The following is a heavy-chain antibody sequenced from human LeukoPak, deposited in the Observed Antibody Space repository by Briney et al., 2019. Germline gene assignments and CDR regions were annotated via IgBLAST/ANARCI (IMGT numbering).Heavy chain of an antibody. Sequence: PSETLSLTCTVSGGSISSYYWSWIRQPPGKGLEWIGYIYYSGSTNYNPSLKSRVTISVDTSKNQFSLKLSSVTAADTAVYYCARDATGNREFDYWGQGTLVTVSS. V-gene: IGHV4-59*01. CDR3: ARDATGNREFDY. D-gene: IGHD1-1*01. CDR1: GGSISSYY. CDR2: IYYSGST. J-gene: IGHJ4*02.